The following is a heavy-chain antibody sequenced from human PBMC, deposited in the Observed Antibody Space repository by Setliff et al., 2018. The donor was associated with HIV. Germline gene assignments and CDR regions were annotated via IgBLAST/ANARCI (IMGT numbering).Heavy chain of an antibody. D-gene: IGHD3-10*01. Sequence: SVKVSCKPSGYTFTAYGLSWVRQAPGQGLEWMGGIIPILDIANYAQKFQGRVTITADKSMSTAYMELSSLRSEDTAVYYCARGHYYGSGSYFWYGYFDYWGQGTLVTVSS. CDR1: GYTFTAYG. CDR3: ARGHYYGSGSYFWYGYFDY. CDR2: IIPILDIA. J-gene: IGHJ4*02. V-gene: IGHV1-69*10.